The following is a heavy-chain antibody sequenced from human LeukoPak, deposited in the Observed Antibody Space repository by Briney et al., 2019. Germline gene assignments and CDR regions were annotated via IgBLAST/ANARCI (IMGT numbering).Heavy chain of an antibody. CDR1: GFTFSSYG. D-gene: IGHD6-19*01. V-gene: IGHV3-30*02. Sequence: GGSLRLSCAASGFTFSSYGMHWVRQAPGKGLEWVAFIRYDGSNKYYADSVKGRFTISRDNSKNTLYLQMNSLRVEDTAVYYCAKDVSHSSGWYGDYWGQGTLVTVSS. J-gene: IGHJ4*02. CDR2: IRYDGSNK. CDR3: AKDVSHSSGWYGDY.